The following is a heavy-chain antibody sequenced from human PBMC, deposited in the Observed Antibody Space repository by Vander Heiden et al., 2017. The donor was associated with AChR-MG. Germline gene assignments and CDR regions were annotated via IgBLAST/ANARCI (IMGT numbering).Heavy chain of an antibody. CDR1: GFTFDDYA. J-gene: IGHJ4*02. D-gene: IGHD2-2*01. V-gene: IGHV3-9*01. Sequence: EVQLVESGGGLVQPGRSLRLSCAASGFTFDDYAMHWVRQAPGKGLEWVSGISWNSGSIGYADSVKGRFTISRDNAKNSLYLQMNSLRAEDTALYYCAKGTSSTSPPFDYWGQGTLVTVSS. CDR3: AKGTSSTSPPFDY. CDR2: ISWNSGSI.